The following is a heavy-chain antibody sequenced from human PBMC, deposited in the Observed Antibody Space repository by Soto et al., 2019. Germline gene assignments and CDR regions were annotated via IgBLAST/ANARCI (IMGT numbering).Heavy chain of an antibody. CDR2: IYYTGST. CDR1: GDSISSSSHY. J-gene: IGHJ5*02. D-gene: IGHD3-10*01. CDR3: ARHSAYFFDSGSYFRNWFDP. V-gene: IGHV4-39*01. Sequence: PSETLSLTCTVSGDSISSSSHYWGWIRQPPGAGLEWIGTIYYTGSTYYNPSLEGRVSMSIDTSTNQLSLTLSFVTAADTAVYYCARHSAYFFDSGSYFRNWFDPWGQGTLVTVSS.